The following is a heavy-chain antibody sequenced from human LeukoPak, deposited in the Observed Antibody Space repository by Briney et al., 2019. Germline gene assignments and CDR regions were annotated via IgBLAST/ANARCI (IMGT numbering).Heavy chain of an antibody. V-gene: IGHV3-23*01. D-gene: IGHD6-6*01. CDR3: AKISDSRSSSDY. CDR1: GFTFSSYG. Sequence: GGSLRLSCAASGFTFSSYGVNWVRQAPGKGLEWVSGIGNSGSTYYADSVKGRFAISRDNSKNTLYLQMNSLRAEDTAVYYCAKISDSRSSSDYWGQGTLVTVSS. J-gene: IGHJ4*02. CDR2: IGNSGST.